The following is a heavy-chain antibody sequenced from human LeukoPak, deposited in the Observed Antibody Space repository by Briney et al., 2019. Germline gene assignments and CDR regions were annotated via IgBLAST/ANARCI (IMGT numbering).Heavy chain of an antibody. CDR1: GDSFSSHY. CDR2: ISHIGRT. J-gene: IGHJ3*02. CDR3: ARDLVTVTKGFDI. V-gene: IGHV4-59*11. Sequence: SETLSLTCAVSGDSFSSHYCTWIRQSPGTGLEWIGYISHIGRTNYNPSLKSRVTISIDTSKNQFSLKLRSVTAADTAVYYCARDLVTVTKGFDIWGQGTMVSVSS. D-gene: IGHD4-17*01.